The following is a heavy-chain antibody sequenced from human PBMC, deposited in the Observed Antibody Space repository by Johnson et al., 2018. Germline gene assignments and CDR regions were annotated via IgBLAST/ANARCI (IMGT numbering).Heavy chain of an antibody. D-gene: IGHD2-21*02. CDR2: INGGNGNT. Sequence: QVRLGESGAEVKKPGASVRVCCRTSGYTFRRYATHWVRQAPGQGLEGMGRINGGNGNTKDSPKFQGRLTITRDTSANTAAMALNSLRFEDTAVYFCARDLPAERTGDIYYYYLDAWGKGTTVTVS. CDR1: GYTFRRYA. V-gene: IGHV1-3*01. J-gene: IGHJ6*03. CDR3: ARDLPAERTGDIYYYYLDA.